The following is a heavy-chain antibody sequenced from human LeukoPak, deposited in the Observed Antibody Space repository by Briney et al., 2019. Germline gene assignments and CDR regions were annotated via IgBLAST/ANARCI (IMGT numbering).Heavy chain of an antibody. CDR2: ISGSGGST. CDR3: AKGDYSSSWYDQNFDY. V-gene: IGHV3-23*01. D-gene: IGHD6-13*01. CDR1: GFTFSSYA. J-gene: IGHJ4*02. Sequence: GGSLRLSCAASGFTFSSYAMSWVRQAPAKGLEWVSAISGSGGSTYYADSVKGRFTISRDNSKNTLYLQMNSLRAEDTAVYYCAKGDYSSSWYDQNFDYWGQGTLVTVSS.